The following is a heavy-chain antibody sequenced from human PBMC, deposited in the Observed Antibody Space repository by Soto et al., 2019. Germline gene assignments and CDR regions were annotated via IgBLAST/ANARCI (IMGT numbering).Heavy chain of an antibody. D-gene: IGHD3-16*02. CDR2: INPSGGST. Sequence: ASVKVSCKASGYTFTSYYMHWVRQAPGQGLEWMGIINPSGGSTNYAQKLQGRVAMTRDTSTSTVYMELNSLRSEDTAVYYCARDIGSPGSDYWGQGTLVTVSS. CDR3: ARDIGSPGSDY. V-gene: IGHV1-46*01. J-gene: IGHJ4*02. CDR1: GYTFTSYY.